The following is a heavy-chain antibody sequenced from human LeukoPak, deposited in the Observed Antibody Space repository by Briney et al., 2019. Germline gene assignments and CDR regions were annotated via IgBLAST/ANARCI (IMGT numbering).Heavy chain of an antibody. J-gene: IGHJ6*02. V-gene: IGHV3-33*08. Sequence: GGSLRLSCAASGFTFSSYAMSWVRQAPGKGLEWVAVIWFDGSNKYYADSVTGRFTISRDNSKNTLHLQMNILRAEDTAVYYCARDLGRHYYYGLAVWGQGTTVTVSS. CDR1: GFTFSSYA. CDR3: ARDLGRHYYYGLAV. CDR2: IWFDGSNK.